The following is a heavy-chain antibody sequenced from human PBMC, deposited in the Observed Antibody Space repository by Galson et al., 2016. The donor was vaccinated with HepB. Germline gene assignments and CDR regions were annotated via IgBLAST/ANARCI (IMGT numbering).Heavy chain of an antibody. CDR1: GYTFTSYG. CDR2: ISAFNGNT. V-gene: IGHV1-18*01. CDR3: ARDLYYDSGGYPDY. Sequence: SVKVSCKASGYTFTSYGITWVRQAPGQGLEWMGWISAFNGNTNFARNLQGRVTMTTDTSTNTTYMELRSLRSDDTAVYFCARDLYYDSGGYPDYWGQGTLVTVSS. D-gene: IGHD3-22*01. J-gene: IGHJ4*02.